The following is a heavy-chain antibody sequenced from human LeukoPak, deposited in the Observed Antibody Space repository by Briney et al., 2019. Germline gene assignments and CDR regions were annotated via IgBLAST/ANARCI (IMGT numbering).Heavy chain of an antibody. V-gene: IGHV3-7*01. J-gene: IGHJ4*02. Sequence: GGSLRLSCAASGFSFSSHWMSWVRQAPGKGLEWVANIKQDGSEKYYADSVKGRFTISRDNSKNTLYLQMNSLRAEDTAVYYCAKDLRGYFDYWGQGTLVTVSS. CDR3: AKDLRGYFDY. CDR1: GFSFSSHW. CDR2: IKQDGSEK.